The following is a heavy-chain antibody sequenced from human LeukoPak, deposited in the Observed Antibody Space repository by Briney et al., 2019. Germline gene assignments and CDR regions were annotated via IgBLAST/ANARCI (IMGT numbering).Heavy chain of an antibody. V-gene: IGHV3-11*04. CDR3: TRGVAMAI. J-gene: IGHJ4*02. CDR1: GISFSDYY. CDR2: ISGSGDTI. D-gene: IGHD2-15*01. Sequence: GGSLRLSCAASGISFSDYYMSWIRQAPGKGLEWIAYISGSGDTIKYADFVEGRFTISRDNAKRSVYLEMNSLTDEDTAVYFCTRGVAMAIWSQGTLVTVSS.